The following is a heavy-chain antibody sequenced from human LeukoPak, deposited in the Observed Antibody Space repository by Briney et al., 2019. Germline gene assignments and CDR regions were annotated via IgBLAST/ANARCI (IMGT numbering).Heavy chain of an antibody. D-gene: IGHD6-19*01. CDR2: ITSAGSNT. V-gene: IGHV3-11*03. Sequence: GGSLRLSCAASGFTFSDHYMSWIRQAPGKGLEWVSYITSAGSNTNQADPVQDRFTISRDNAKNSLYLQMNSLRADDTAVYFCARSRGAGPGAYFDSWGQGTLVIVSS. CDR3: ARSRGAGPGAYFDS. CDR1: GFTFSDHY. J-gene: IGHJ4*02.